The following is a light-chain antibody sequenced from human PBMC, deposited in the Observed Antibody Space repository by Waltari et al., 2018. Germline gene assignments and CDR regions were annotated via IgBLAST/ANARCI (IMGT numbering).Light chain of an antibody. J-gene: IGLJ1*01. CDR2: NDK. CDR1: ALPTQY. CDR3: QSIDASGVYYV. Sequence: SYVLTQPPSLSVYPGQTARITCSGAALPTQYGFWYQQKPGQAPVMIIYNDKERPSAIPDRFSGSSSGTTVTLIISGVRAEDEADYYCQSIDASGVYYVFGGGTKLTVL. V-gene: IGLV3-25*03.